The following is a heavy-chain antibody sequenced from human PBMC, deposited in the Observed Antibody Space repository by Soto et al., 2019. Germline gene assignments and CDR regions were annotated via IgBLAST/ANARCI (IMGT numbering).Heavy chain of an antibody. CDR1: GFTFSSCA. V-gene: IGHV3-23*01. CDR3: AKGRIAVAGLFDY. Sequence: PGGSLRLSCAASGFTFSSCAMGWVRQAPGKGLEWVSEISGSYATNYADSVKGRFTISRDNSKNTLYLQLNSLRAEDTAIYYCAKGRIAVAGLFDYWGQGTLVTV. CDR2: ISGSYAT. J-gene: IGHJ4*02. D-gene: IGHD6-19*01.